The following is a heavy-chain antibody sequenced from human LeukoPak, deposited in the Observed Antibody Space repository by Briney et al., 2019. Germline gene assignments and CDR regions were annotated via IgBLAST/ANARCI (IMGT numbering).Heavy chain of an antibody. Sequence: PSETLSLTCTVSGGSISSYYWSWIRQPPGKGLEWIGYIYYSGSTNYNPSLKSRVTISVDTSKNQFFLKLSSVTAADTAVYYCARVRRIAAAGEPYYFDYWGQGTLVTVSS. CDR1: GGSISSYY. J-gene: IGHJ4*02. CDR2: IYYSGST. V-gene: IGHV4-59*01. CDR3: ARVRRIAAAGEPYYFDY. D-gene: IGHD6-13*01.